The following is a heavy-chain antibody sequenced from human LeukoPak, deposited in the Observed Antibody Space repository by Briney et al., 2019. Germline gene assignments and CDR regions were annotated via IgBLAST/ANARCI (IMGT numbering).Heavy chain of an antibody. J-gene: IGHJ4*02. CDR3: AKTYDFWSGYWDY. CDR2: ISWNSGSI. D-gene: IGHD3-3*01. Sequence: PGGSLRLSCAASGFTFDDYAMHWVRQAPGKGLEWVSGISWNSGSIGYADSVKGRFTISRDNAKNSLYLQMNSLRAEDTAVYYCAKTYDFWSGYWDYWGQGTLVTVSS. V-gene: IGHV3-9*01. CDR1: GFTFDDYA.